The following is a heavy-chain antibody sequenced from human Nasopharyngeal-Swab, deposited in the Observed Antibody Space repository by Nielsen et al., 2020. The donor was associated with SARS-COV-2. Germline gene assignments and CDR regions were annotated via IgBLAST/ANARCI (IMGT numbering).Heavy chain of an antibody. CDR2: IYHSGST. V-gene: IGHV4-4*02. D-gene: IGHD5-18*01. CDR3: ATTPPSPIQGGPHTYFDY. J-gene: IGHJ4*02. Sequence: WVRQAPGKGLEWIGEIYHSGSTNYNPSLKSRVTISVDKSKNQFSLKLSSVTAADTAVYYCATTPPSPIQGGPHTYFDYWGQGTLVTVSS.